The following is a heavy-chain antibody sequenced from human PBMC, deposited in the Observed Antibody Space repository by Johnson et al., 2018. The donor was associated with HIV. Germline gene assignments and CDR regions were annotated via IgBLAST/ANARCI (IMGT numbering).Heavy chain of an antibody. CDR3: ARYSGSYYTIAFDI. V-gene: IGHV3-30-3*01. D-gene: IGHD1-26*01. J-gene: IGHJ3*02. Sequence: QVQLVESGGGVVQPGGSLRLSCAASGFTFSNYAMYWVRQAPGKGLEWVAAISYDGSNKYYADSVKDRFTISRDNSKNTLCLQMNSLRAEDTALYYCARYSGSYYTIAFDIWGQGTMVTVSS. CDR1: GFTFSNYA. CDR2: ISYDGSNK.